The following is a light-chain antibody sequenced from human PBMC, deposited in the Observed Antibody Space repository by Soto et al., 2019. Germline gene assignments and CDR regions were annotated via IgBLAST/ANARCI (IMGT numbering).Light chain of an antibody. CDR1: SSDVGGYNY. Sequence: QSVLTQPASVSGSPGQSITISCTGSSSDVGGYNYVSWYQQHPGKAPKLIIYEVNNRPSGVSNRFSGSKSGSTASLTISGLQAEDEADYYCTSYTNIAYLFGTGTKVTVL. CDR3: TSYTNIAYL. V-gene: IGLV2-14*01. J-gene: IGLJ1*01. CDR2: EVN.